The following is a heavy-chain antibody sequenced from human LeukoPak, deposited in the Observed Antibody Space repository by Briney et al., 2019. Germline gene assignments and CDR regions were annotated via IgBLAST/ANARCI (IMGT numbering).Heavy chain of an antibody. CDR1: GFTFSSYA. J-gene: IGHJ4*02. D-gene: IGHD3-22*01. CDR2: ISGSGGST. CDR3: AISLPGPYYYDSSAKGY. Sequence: GGSLRLSCAASGFTFSSYAMSWVRQAPGKGLEWVSAISGSGGSTYYADSVKGRFTISRDNSKNTLYLQMNSLRAEDTAVYYCAISLPGPYYYDSSAKGYWGQGTPVTVSS. V-gene: IGHV3-23*01.